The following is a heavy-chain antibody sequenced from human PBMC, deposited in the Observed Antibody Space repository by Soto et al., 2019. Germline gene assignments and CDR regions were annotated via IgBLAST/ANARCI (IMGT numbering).Heavy chain of an antibody. V-gene: IGHV3-74*01. Sequence: XGSLRLSCSAAGFSFSHYWMHWVRQAPGKGLVWVSRISPDGRTTTYADSVKGRFTISRDNAKSTLYLQMNSLTVEDGAVYYCADSWLPTSYWGPGTLVTVSS. CDR1: GFSFSHYW. CDR3: ADSWLPTSY. CDR2: ISPDGRTT. D-gene: IGHD3-10*01. J-gene: IGHJ4*02.